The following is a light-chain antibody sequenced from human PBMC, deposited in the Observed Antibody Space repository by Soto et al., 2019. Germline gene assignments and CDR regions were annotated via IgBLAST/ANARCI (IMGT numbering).Light chain of an antibody. J-gene: IGKJ3*01. V-gene: IGKV1-39*01. CDR1: QTISGN. CDR2: VAS. Sequence: DIQLTQSPSSLSASVGDRVTITCRTSQTISGNLHWYQQKPGKAPNLLIYVASNLQNGVPSRFRGGGSGKDFTLTITSLQPEDFATYYCQQSFGSSFTFGPGTRVD. CDR3: QQSFGSSFT.